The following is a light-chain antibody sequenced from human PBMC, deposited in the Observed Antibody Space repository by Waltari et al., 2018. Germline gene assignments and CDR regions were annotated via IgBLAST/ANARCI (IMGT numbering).Light chain of an antibody. CDR1: QSLVHRTGDDF. V-gene: IGKV2-28*01. Sequence: DIVMTQSPLSLSVTPGEPASISCRSSQSLVHRTGDDFFAWYVQKPGQSPQLLIYLGSYRASGVPDRFSGSGSGTDFSLKISRVEAEDVGVYYCMQALQTPYTFGQGTKLEI. CDR3: MQALQTPYT. J-gene: IGKJ2*01. CDR2: LGS.